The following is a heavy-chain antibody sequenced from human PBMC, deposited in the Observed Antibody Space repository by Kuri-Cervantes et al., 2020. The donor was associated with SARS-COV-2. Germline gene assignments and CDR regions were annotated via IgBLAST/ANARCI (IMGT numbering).Heavy chain of an antibody. V-gene: IGHV3-30*04. Sequence: GGSLRLSCTASGITFSSYAMHWVRQAPGKGLEWVAVISYDGRNKYYADSVKGRFTISRDNSKNTLYLQMNSLRAEDTAVYYCARDREWELLLAGAFDICGQGIMVTVSS. CDR1: GITFSSYA. D-gene: IGHD1-26*01. CDR2: ISYDGRNK. J-gene: IGHJ3*02. CDR3: ARDREWELLLAGAFDI.